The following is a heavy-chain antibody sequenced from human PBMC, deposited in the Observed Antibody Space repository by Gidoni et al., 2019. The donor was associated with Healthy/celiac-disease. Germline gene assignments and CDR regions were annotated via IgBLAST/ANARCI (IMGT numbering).Heavy chain of an antibody. CDR3: ARGWNGYSSSWYDY. V-gene: IGHV4-59*01. D-gene: IGHD6-13*01. CDR1: VGSISSYY. CDR2: IYYSGST. J-gene: IGHJ4*02. Sequence: QVQLQESGPGLVKPSETLSLTCTVPVGSISSYYWSWIRQPPGKGLEWIGYIYYSGSTNYTPSLKSRVTISVDTSKNQFSLKLSSVTAADTAVYYCARGWNGYSSSWYDYWGQGTLVTVSS.